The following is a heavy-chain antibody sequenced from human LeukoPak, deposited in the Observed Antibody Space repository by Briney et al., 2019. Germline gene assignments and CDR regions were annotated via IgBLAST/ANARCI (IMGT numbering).Heavy chain of an antibody. J-gene: IGHJ4*02. CDR2: IYPGDSDT. Sequence: GESLKISCTGSGYSFTSYWIGWVRQMPGKGLEWMGIIYPGDSDTRYSPSFQGQVTISADKSISTAYLQWSSLKASDTAMYYCARPIFGVTRGYYFDYWGQGTLVTVSS. CDR1: GYSFTSYW. V-gene: IGHV5-51*01. CDR3: ARPIFGVTRGYYFDY. D-gene: IGHD3-3*01.